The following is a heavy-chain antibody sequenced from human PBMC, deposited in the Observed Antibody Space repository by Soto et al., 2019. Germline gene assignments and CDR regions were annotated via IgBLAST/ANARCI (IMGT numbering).Heavy chain of an antibody. CDR1: GGAFSDYA. D-gene: IGHD2-15*01. V-gene: IGHV1-69*12. CDR2: IMPIFRAP. CDR3: ASWLKGPDIGNYYYGMDV. J-gene: IGHJ6*02. Sequence: QVQLVQSGAEVKKPGSSVKVSCKASGGAFSDYAFSWVRQAPGQGLEWLGGIMPIFRAPDYAQKFQGRVTSTADEFTRTAYMKMNSLRSEDTAVYYCASWLKGPDIGNYYYGMDVWGQGTTVTVS.